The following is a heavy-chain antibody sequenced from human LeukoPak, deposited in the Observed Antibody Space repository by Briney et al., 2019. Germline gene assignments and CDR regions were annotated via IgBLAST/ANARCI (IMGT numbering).Heavy chain of an antibody. V-gene: IGHV3-20*04. CDR2: INWNGGST. D-gene: IGHD3-3*01. Sequence: AGGSLRLSCAASGFTFSSYWMHWVSQAPGKGLEWVSGINWNGGSTGYADSVKGRFTISGDNAKNSLYLQMNSLRAEDTALYYCARAGDDFWSGYYYYEGKSPRYNYFDYWGQGTLVTVSS. CDR1: GFTFSSYW. CDR3: ARAGDDFWSGYYYYEGKSPRYNYFDY. J-gene: IGHJ4*02.